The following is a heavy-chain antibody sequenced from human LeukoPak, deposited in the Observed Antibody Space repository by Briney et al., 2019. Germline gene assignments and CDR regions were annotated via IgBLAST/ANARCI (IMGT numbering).Heavy chain of an antibody. CDR2: ISAYNGNT. Sequence: GASVKVSCKASGYTFTSYGISWVRQAPGQGLEWMGWISAYNGNTNYAQKLQGRVTMTTDTSTSTAYMELRSLRSDDTAVYYCARDREAGYSDWFAVSWFDPWGQGTLVTVSS. D-gene: IGHD3-9*01. J-gene: IGHJ5*02. CDR1: GYTFTSYG. V-gene: IGHV1-18*01. CDR3: ARDREAGYSDWFAVSWFDP.